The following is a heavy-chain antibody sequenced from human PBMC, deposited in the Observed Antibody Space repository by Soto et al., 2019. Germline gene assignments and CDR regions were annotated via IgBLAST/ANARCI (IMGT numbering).Heavy chain of an antibody. CDR3: TTTLGVVVPSALSRPAIRQYGSFDV. D-gene: IGHD2-2*01. V-gene: IGHV3-15*01. CDR2: IKSGTDGGTT. CDR1: GFTFSNAW. Sequence: GGSLRLSCAASGFTFSNAWMNWVRQAPGKGLEWIGRIKSGTDGGTTDYAAPVKGRFSISRDDSESTMYMQMNSLQTGDTAVYYCTTTLGVVVPSALSRPAIRQYGSFDVWGQGTLDTVSS. J-gene: IGHJ3*01.